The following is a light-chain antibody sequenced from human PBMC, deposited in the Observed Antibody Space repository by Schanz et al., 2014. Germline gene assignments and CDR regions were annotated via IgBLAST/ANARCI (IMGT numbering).Light chain of an antibody. CDR1: SGSVSTSNY. Sequence: QAVVTQDPSFSVSPGGTVTLTCGLTSGSVSTSNYPSWYQQTPGQAPRILIYTTASRSSGVPDRFSGSILGNKAALTITGAQADDESDYYCVMYMGRIWVFGGGTKLTVL. J-gene: IGLJ3*02. V-gene: IGLV8-61*01. CDR3: VMYMGRIWV. CDR2: TTA.